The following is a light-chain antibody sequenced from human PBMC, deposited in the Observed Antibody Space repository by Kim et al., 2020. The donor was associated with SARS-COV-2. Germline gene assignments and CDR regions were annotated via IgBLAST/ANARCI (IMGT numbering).Light chain of an antibody. V-gene: IGLV6-57*03. CDR2: DDY. CDR3: QSYDNTNWV. CDR1: SGSIASSY. Sequence: GMTVTISGPRSSGSIASSYVQWFQQRPASAPTTVSYDDYHRPSGVPDRFSGSTDRSSNSASLTSSGREFEDEADYYCQSYDNTNWVLGGGTQLTVL. J-gene: IGLJ3*02.